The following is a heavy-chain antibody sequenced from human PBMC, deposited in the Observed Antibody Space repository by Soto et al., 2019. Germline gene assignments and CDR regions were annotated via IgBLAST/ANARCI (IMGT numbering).Heavy chain of an antibody. CDR3: ARGGSTHYYYGLDV. Sequence: PSETLSLTCTVCGGSISGFFWTWVRQPPGMPLEGLGHVAASGSTAYNPSLRSRLSLSLDVSKNRFSLELTSVTAADTATYFCARGGSTHYYYGLDVWGQGTTVTVS. CDR2: VAASGST. V-gene: IGHV4-4*07. J-gene: IGHJ6*02. CDR1: GGSISGFF.